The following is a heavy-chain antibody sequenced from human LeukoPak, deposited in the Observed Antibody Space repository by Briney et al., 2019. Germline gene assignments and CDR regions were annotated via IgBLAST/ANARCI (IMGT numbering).Heavy chain of an antibody. V-gene: IGHV3-23*01. D-gene: IGHD5-12*01. Sequence: GGSLRLYCAASGFTFSNYAMSWVRQAPGKGLEWVSAISGSGGTTYYADSVKGRFTISRDNSKNTLYLQMNSLRAEDTAIYYCASLLWRGYTPFDYWGQGTLVTVSS. CDR1: GFTFSNYA. J-gene: IGHJ4*02. CDR2: ISGSGGTT. CDR3: ASLLWRGYTPFDY.